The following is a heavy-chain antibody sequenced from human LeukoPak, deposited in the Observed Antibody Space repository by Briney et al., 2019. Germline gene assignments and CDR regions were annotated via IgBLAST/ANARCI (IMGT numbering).Heavy chain of an antibody. CDR1: GFTFSSYG. J-gene: IGHJ4*02. D-gene: IGHD3-22*01. V-gene: IGHV3-30*02. CDR3: ARDTRNYYDSSGYAFDY. CDR2: IRYDGSNK. Sequence: GGSLRLSCAASGFTFSSYGMHWVRQAPGKGLEWVAFIRYDGSNKYYADSVKGRFTISRDNAKNSLYLQMNSLRAEDTAVYYCARDTRNYYDSSGYAFDYWGQGTLVTVSS.